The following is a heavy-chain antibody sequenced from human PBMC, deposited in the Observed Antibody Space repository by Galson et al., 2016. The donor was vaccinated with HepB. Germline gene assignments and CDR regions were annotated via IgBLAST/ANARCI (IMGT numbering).Heavy chain of an antibody. CDR2: IVPVFGTP. D-gene: IGHD3-10*01. CDR1: GGAFSNYD. J-gene: IGHJ5*02. V-gene: IGHV1-69*13. Sequence: SVKVSCKASGGAFSNYDVSWVRQAPGQGLEWMGGIVPVFGTPSYARKFRGRVTFTADDSKSSAYMEMNNLRAEDTDIYYCARKWFGAGGWFDPWGQGTLVTVSS. CDR3: ARKWFGAGGWFDP.